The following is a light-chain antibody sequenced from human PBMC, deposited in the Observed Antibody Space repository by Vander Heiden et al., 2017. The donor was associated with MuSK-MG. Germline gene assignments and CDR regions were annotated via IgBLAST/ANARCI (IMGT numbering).Light chain of an antibody. Sequence: QSVMSQPSPASGTPGQMVAICCSGSSSNIRSYPVNWYQQVLGTAHTLLIYRNNQRPSGVPDRFSGSKSGASASLAISGLQSEDEADYFCAAWDDSLNGWVFGGGTKLTVL. CDR2: RNN. J-gene: IGLJ3*02. CDR1: SSNIRSYP. V-gene: IGLV1-44*01. CDR3: AAWDDSLNGWV.